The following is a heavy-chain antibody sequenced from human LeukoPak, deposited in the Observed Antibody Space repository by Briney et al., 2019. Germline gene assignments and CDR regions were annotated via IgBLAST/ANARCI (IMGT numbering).Heavy chain of an antibody. CDR3: ARHVWDSSGWYLDYFDY. CDR1: GGSFSGYY. CDR2: IYYSGST. J-gene: IGHJ4*02. Sequence: PSETLSLTCAVYGGSFSGYYWGWIRQPPGKGLEWIGSIYYSGSTYYNPSLKSRVTISVDTSKNQFSLKLSSVTAADTAVYYCARHVWDSSGWYLDYFDYWGQGTLVTVSS. V-gene: IGHV4-39*01. D-gene: IGHD6-19*01.